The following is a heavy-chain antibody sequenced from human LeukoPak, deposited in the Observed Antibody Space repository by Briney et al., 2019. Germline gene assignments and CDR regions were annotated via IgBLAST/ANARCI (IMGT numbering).Heavy chain of an antibody. D-gene: IGHD5-12*01. V-gene: IGHV4-34*01. J-gene: IGHJ4*02. Sequence: PSETLSLTSAVDPESVSGHYWICTTQPPGKGLEWIGEINHSGSTNYNPSLKSRVTISVDTSKNQFTLKLCFESVADTAVYYCAMTKDLVATIRGENYIDYWGQGTLVTVSS. CDR3: AMTKDLVATIRGENYIDY. CDR2: INHSGST. CDR1: PESVSGHY.